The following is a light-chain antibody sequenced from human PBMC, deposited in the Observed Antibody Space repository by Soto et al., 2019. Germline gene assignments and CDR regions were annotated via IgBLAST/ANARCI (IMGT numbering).Light chain of an antibody. V-gene: IGKV3-15*01. CDR3: QQYNNWLMLS. Sequence: EIVLTQSPGTLSLSPWERATLSCRASQSVSSSRLAWYQQKPGQAPRLLIYGASTRATGIPARFSGSGSGTEFTLTISSLQSEDFAIYYCQQYNNWLMLSFGGGTKVDIK. CDR2: GAS. J-gene: IGKJ4*01. CDR1: QSVSSS.